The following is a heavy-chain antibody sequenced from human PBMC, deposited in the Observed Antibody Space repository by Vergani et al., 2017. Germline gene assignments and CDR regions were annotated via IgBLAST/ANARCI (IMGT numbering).Heavy chain of an antibody. D-gene: IGHD4-17*01. V-gene: IGHV1-69-2*01. CDR3: ATPQTVTTGGMEV. CDR2: VDPEDGET. Sequence: EVQLVQSGAEVKKPGATTKISCKVSGYTFTDHYMHWVKQAPGKGLEWMGLVDPEDGETIYAEKFKGRVTLAADTSTDTAHLELSSLRSEDTAVYYCATPQTVTTGGMEVWGQGTTVIVSS. J-gene: IGHJ6*02. CDR1: GYTFTDHY.